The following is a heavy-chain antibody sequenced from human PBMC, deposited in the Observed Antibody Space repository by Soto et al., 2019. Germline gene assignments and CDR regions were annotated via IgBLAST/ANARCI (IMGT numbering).Heavy chain of an antibody. CDR3: ARDGYSGSYLGNWFDP. CDR2: IYYSGST. Sequence: SETLSLTCTVSGGSISSYYWSWIRQPPGKGLEWIGYIYYSGSTNYNPSLKSRVTISVDASKNQFSLKLSSVTAADTAVYYCARDGYSGSYLGNWFDPWGQGTLVTVSS. D-gene: IGHD1-26*01. V-gene: IGHV4-59*01. CDR1: GGSISSYY. J-gene: IGHJ5*02.